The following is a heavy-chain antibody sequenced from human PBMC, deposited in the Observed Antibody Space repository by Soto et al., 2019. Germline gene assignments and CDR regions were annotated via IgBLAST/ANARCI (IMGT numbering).Heavy chain of an antibody. Sequence: PGGSLRLSCAASGFTFSSYAMSWVRQAPGKGLEWVSAISDSGGSAYYVDSVKGRFTISRDNSKNTLYLQMNGLRAEDTAVYYCAKASGYFFWGQGTMVTVSS. CDR3: AKASGYFF. V-gene: IGHV3-23*01. D-gene: IGHD3-3*01. CDR2: ISDSGGSA. CDR1: GFTFSSYA. J-gene: IGHJ3*01.